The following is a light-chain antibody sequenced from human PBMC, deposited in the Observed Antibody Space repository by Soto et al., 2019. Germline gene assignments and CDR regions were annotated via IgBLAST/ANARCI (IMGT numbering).Light chain of an antibody. CDR3: SSYSTSSTWV. Sequence: ALTQPASVSESPGQSITISCTGTSSDVGVYNYVSWYQQHPGKAPKLMISEVSNRPSGVSNRFSGSKSGNTASLTISGLQADDEADYYCSSYSTSSTWVFGTGTKLTVL. V-gene: IGLV2-14*01. CDR1: SSDVGVYNY. CDR2: EVS. J-gene: IGLJ1*01.